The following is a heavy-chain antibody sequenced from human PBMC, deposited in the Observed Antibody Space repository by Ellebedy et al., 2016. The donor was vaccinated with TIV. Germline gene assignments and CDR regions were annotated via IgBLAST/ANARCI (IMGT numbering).Heavy chain of an antibody. Sequence: SETLSLXCAVSGASISSNNWWSWIRQSPGKGLEWIGEVYLSGGTNYNPSLKSRVTMSVDKSNNHFSLKLSSVTAADTAVYYCVKTAEPGSSWATRVFDSWGQGTLVTVSS. CDR2: VYLSGGT. J-gene: IGHJ4*02. V-gene: IGHV4-4*02. CDR3: VKTAEPGSSWATRVFDS. D-gene: IGHD1-26*01. CDR1: GASISSNNW.